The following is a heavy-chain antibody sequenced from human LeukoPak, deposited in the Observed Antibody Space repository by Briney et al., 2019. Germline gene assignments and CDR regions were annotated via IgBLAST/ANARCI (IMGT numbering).Heavy chain of an antibody. CDR1: GFTFSSYA. V-gene: IGHV3-30-3*01. CDR2: ISYDGSNK. CDR3: ARAGGVVVAAMYFDY. J-gene: IGHJ4*02. D-gene: IGHD2-15*01. Sequence: TGGSLRLSCAASGFTFSSYAMRWVRQAPGKGLEWVAVISYDGSNKYYTDSLKGRFTISRDTSKNTLYLQMNSLRAADTAVYYCARAGGVVVAAMYFDYWGQGTLVTVSS.